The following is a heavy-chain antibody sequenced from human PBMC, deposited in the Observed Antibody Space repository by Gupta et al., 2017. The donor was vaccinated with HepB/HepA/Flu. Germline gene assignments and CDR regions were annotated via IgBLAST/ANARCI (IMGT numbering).Heavy chain of an antibody. J-gene: IGHJ5*02. V-gene: IGHV3-33*01. D-gene: IGHD3-3*01. CDR2: IWYDGRNQ. CDR3: AREARFCSGRNCYGGLDP. Sequence: QVQLVESVGGVVQPGLSLILSWAASAFTFSRYAMHWVRRAPGKGLEWVADIWYDGRNQFYADSVKGRFTISRDNSKNTVYLQRYSLRADDTAIYYCAREARFCSGRNCYGGLDPWGQGTLVTVSS. CDR1: AFTFSRYA.